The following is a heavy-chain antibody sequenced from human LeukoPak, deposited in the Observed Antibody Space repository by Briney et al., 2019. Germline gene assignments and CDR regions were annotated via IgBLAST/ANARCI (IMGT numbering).Heavy chain of an antibody. Sequence: PGGSLRLSCAASGFTFSSYWMSWVRQAPGKGLEWVANIKQDGSEKYYADSVKGRFTISRDNAKNSLYLQMNSLRAEDTAVYYCARDQGAVAPDYWGQGTLVTVSS. J-gene: IGHJ4*02. D-gene: IGHD6-19*01. CDR3: ARDQGAVAPDY. CDR1: GFTFSSYW. V-gene: IGHV3-7*01. CDR2: IKQDGSEK.